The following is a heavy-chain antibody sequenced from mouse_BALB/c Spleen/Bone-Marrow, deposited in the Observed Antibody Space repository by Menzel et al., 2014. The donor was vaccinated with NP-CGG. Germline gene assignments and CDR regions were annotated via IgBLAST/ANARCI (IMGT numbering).Heavy chain of an antibody. Sequence: QVQLKQSGAELARPGASVKMSCKASGYTFTTYPMNWVKQRPGQGLEWIAYINPSSGFTNYNQKFKDKATLTADKSSSTAYMQLSSLTSEDSAVYYCTRRAAYYFDYWGQGTALTSSS. CDR1: GYTFTTYP. CDR2: INPSSGFT. J-gene: IGHJ2*01. D-gene: IGHD3-3*01. V-gene: IGHV1-4*01. CDR3: TRRAAYYFDY.